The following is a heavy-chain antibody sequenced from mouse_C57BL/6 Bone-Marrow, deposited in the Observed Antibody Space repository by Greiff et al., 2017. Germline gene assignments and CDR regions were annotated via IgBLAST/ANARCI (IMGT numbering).Heavy chain of an antibody. CDR1: GYTFTGYW. V-gene: IGHV1-9*01. Sequence: VKVVESGAELMKPGASVKLSCKATGYTFTGYWIEWVKQRPGHGLEWIGEILPGSGSTNYNEKFKGKATFTADTSSNTAYMQLSSLTTDDSAIYYCAREGYYGSSYDYFDYWGQGTTLTVSS. CDR2: ILPGSGST. CDR3: AREGYYGSSYDYFDY. D-gene: IGHD1-1*01. J-gene: IGHJ2*01.